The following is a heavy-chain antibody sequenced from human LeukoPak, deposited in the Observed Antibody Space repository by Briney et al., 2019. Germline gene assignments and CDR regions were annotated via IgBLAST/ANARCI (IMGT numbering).Heavy chain of an antibody. CDR2: IWYDGSNK. J-gene: IGHJ6*02. V-gene: IGHV3-33*06. Sequence: GGSLRLSCAASGFTFSSYGMHWVRQAPGKGLEWVAVIWYDGSNKYYADSVKGRFTISRDNSKNTLYLQMNSLRAEDTAVYYCAEKFWSGAQEYYYGMDVWGQGTTVTVSS. CDR3: AEKFWSGAQEYYYGMDV. D-gene: IGHD3-3*01. CDR1: GFTFSSYG.